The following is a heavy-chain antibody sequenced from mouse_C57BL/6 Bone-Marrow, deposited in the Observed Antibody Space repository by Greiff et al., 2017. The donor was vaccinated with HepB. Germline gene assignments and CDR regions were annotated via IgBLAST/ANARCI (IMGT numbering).Heavy chain of an antibody. CDR3: AQGGFAY. Sequence: QVQLQQSGPGLVQPSQSLSITCTVSGFSLTSYGVHWVRQSPGKGLEWLGVIWSGGSTDYNAAFISRLSISKDNSTSQVFFKMNSLQADDTAIYYCAQGGFAYWGQGTLVTVSA. V-gene: IGHV2-2*01. CDR2: IWSGGST. CDR1: GFSLTSYG. J-gene: IGHJ3*01.